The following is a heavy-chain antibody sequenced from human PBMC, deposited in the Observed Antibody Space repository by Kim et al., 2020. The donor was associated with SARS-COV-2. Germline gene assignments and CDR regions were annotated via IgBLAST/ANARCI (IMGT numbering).Heavy chain of an antibody. CDR1: GDTFISHS. D-gene: IGHD6-13*01. J-gene: IGHJ6*02. V-gene: IGHV1-46*01. CDR2: INPSVRST. Sequence: ASVKVSCKASGDTFISHSIHWVRQAPGQGLEWMGRINPSVRSTTYAQNFQGRVSMTWDTSTSTVYMDLSSLRSEDTAIYYCATRVRDDMDVWGQGTTVIVSS. CDR3: ATRVRDDMDV.